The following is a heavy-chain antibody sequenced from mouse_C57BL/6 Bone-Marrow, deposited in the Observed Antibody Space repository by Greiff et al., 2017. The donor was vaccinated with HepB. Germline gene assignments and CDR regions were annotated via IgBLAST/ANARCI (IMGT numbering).Heavy chain of an antibody. J-gene: IGHJ3*01. CDR1: GFTFSSYG. CDR2: ISSGGSYT. CDR3: ARSRMEGFAY. V-gene: IGHV5-6*01. Sequence: EVQVVESGGDLVKPGGSLKLSCAASGFTFSSYGMSWVRQTPDKRLEWVATISSGGSYTYYPDSVKGRFTISRDNAKNTLYLQMSSLKSEDTAMYYCARSRMEGFAYGGQGTLVTVSA. D-gene: IGHD2-10*02.